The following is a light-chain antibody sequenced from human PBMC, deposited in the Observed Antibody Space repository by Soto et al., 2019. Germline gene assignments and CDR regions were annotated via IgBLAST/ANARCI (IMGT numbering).Light chain of an antibody. V-gene: IGKV1-9*01. CDR3: QQYNTYPLT. J-gene: IGKJ4*01. CDR1: QGITSY. CDR2: GAS. Sequence: IHLTHSPSSLSASVLYSVTITFLASQGITSYLAWYQQKPGKAPNLLIYGASTLQSGVPSRFSGSGSGTDFTLTISSLQAEDFATYYCQQYNTYPLTFGGGTKVDIK.